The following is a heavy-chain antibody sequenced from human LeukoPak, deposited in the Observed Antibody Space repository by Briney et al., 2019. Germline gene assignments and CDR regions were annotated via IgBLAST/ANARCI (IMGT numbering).Heavy chain of an antibody. D-gene: IGHD2/OR15-2a*01. Sequence: GGSLRLSCAASGLTFSSYAMSWVRQAPGKGLEWVSTVSGSGYSTYYADSVKGRFTISRDNSKNTVYLQMNSLRADDTAVYYCAKDDDEAYFRRYYFAYWGQGTLVTVSS. CDR1: GLTFSSYA. CDR2: VSGSGYST. CDR3: AKDDDEAYFRRYYFAY. J-gene: IGHJ4*02. V-gene: IGHV3-23*01.